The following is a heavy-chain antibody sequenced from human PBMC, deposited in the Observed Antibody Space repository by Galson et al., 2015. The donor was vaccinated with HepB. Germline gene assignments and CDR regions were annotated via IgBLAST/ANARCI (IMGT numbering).Heavy chain of an antibody. CDR2: ISWNSGSI. V-gene: IGHV3-9*01. CDR1: GFTFDDYA. D-gene: IGHD6-13*01. Sequence: SLRLSCAASGFTFDDYAMHWVRQAPGKGLEWVSGISWNSGSIGYADSVKGRFTISRDNAKNSLYLQMNSLRAEDTALYYCARGQGYSSSWLRAFDYWGQGTLVTVSS. J-gene: IGHJ4*02. CDR3: ARGQGYSSSWLRAFDY.